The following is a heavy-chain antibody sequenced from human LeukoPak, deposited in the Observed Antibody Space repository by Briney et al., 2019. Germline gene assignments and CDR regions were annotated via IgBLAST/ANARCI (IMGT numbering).Heavy chain of an antibody. CDR1: GFTFSDYY. V-gene: IGHV3-11*04. D-gene: IGHD6-13*01. CDR3: VTRSSSWYKDGNWFDP. CDR2: ISSSGSTI. Sequence: GGSLRLSCAASGFTFSDYYMSWIRQAPGKGLEWVSYISSSGSTIYYADSVKGRFTISRDNAKNSLYLQMNSLRAEDTAVYYCVTRSSSWYKDGNWFDPWGQGTLVTVSS. J-gene: IGHJ5*02.